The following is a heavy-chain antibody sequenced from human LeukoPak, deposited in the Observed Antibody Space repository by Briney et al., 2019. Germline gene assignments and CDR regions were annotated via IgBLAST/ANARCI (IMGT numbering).Heavy chain of an antibody. V-gene: IGHV3-48*03. D-gene: IGHD7-27*01. CDR3: ARDLSGYFDC. Sequence: QAGGSLRLSCAASGFTFSSYAMSWVRQAPGKGLGWVSAISSSGSTIYYADSVKGRFTISRDNAKNSLSLQMNSLRAEDTAIYYCARDLSGYFDCWGQGTLVTVSS. CDR1: GFTFSSYA. CDR2: ISSSGSTI. J-gene: IGHJ4*02.